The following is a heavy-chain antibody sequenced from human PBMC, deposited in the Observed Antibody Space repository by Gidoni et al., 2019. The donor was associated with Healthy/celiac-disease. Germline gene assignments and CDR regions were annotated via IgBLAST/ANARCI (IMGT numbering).Heavy chain of an antibody. V-gene: IGHV5-10-1*01. CDR3: ARVAPAARDWFDP. D-gene: IGHD2-2*01. Sequence: RLEWMGRIDPSDSYTNYSPSFQGHVTISADKSISTAYLQWSSLKASDTAMYYCARVAPAARDWFDPWGQGTLVTVSS. CDR2: IDPSDSYT. J-gene: IGHJ5*02.